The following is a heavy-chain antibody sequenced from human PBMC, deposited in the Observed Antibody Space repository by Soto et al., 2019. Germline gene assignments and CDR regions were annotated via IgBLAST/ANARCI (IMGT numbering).Heavy chain of an antibody. Sequence: QVQLVESGGGVVQPGRSLRLSCAASGVIFSTYGMHWVRQAPGTGLEWGPVISYDGNNKYYADSVKGQFTISRNNSRNPLWGKRDSLRAEDTAFYSWAKVLLLTTITTVGYWGQGTLVTVSS. J-gene: IGHJ4*02. CDR2: ISYDGNNK. V-gene: IGHV3-30*18. CDR3: AKVLLLTTITTVGY. CDR1: GVIFSTYG. D-gene: IGHD4-17*01.